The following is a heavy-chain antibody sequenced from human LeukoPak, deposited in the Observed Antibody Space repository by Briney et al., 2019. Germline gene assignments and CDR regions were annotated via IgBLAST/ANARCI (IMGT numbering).Heavy chain of an antibody. CDR1: GFTFDDYA. Sequence: GRSLRLSCAASGFTFDDYAMHWVRQAPGKGLEWVSGISWNSGSIGCADSVKGRFTISRDNAKNSLYLQMNSLRAEDTALYYCAKDITDYVSWIDYWGQGTLVTVSS. V-gene: IGHV3-9*01. D-gene: IGHD3-16*01. J-gene: IGHJ4*02. CDR2: ISWNSGSI. CDR3: AKDITDYVSWIDY.